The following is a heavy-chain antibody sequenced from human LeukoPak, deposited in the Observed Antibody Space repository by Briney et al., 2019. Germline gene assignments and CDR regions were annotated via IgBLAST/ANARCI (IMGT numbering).Heavy chain of an antibody. D-gene: IGHD4-23*01. CDR2: ISGSGDTT. Sequence: GGSLRLSCAASGFTFSSFAISWVRQAPGKGLEWVSGISGSGDTTYYADSVKGRFTISRDNSKNTLYLQMNSLRAEDTAVYYCAKDLVGEYGGKRLWYFDLWGRGTLVTVSS. CDR1: GFTFSSFA. CDR3: AKDLVGEYGGKRLWYFDL. V-gene: IGHV3-23*01. J-gene: IGHJ2*01.